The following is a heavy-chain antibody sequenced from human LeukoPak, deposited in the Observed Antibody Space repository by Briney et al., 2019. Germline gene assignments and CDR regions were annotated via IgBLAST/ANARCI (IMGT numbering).Heavy chain of an antibody. CDR2: IKNKGDGGTT. CDR1: GFTFNKAW. V-gene: IGHV3-15*01. D-gene: IGHD3-10*01. CDR3: TTSGTPFEY. J-gene: IGHJ4*02. Sequence: GGSLRLSCAASGFTFNKAWMSWVRLAPGKGLEWVGRIKNKGDGGTTDYAAPVKGRFTVSRDDSKSTLYLQMNSLKTEDTAVYYCTTSGTPFEYWGRGTLVTVSS.